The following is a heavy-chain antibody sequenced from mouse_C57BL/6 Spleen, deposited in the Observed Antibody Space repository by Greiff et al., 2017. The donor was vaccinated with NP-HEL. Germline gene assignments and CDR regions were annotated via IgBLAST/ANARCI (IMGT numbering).Heavy chain of an antibody. J-gene: IGHJ3*01. V-gene: IGHV1-22*01. Sequence: EVKLMESGPELVKPGASVKMSCKASGYTFTDYNMHWVKQSHGKSLEWIGYINPNNGGTSYNQKFKGKATLTVNKSSSTAYMELRSLTSEDSAVYYCASYGNYRFAYWGQGTLVTVSA. CDR3: ASYGNYRFAY. CDR1: GYTFTDYN. D-gene: IGHD2-1*01. CDR2: INPNNGGT.